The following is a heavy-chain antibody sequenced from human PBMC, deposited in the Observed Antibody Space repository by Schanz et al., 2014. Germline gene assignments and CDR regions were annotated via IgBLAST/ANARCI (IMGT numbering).Heavy chain of an antibody. Sequence: QEQLVESGGGLVKPGGSLRLSCAVSGFTFSSYAMHWVRQAPGKGLEWVALISNDGSIKYYADSVEGRFTISRDNSRNTLYLQMNSLRTEDTAVYYCASPSGYSDYGTYFDFWGQGTLVTVSS. CDR3: ASPSGYSDYGTYFDF. CDR1: GFTFSSYA. J-gene: IGHJ4*02. D-gene: IGHD5-12*01. CDR2: ISNDGSIK. V-gene: IGHV3-30-3*01.